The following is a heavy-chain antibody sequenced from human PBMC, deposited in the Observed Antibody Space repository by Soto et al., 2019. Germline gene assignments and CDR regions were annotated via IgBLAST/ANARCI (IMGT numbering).Heavy chain of an antibody. CDR1: GFTFSSYW. V-gene: IGHV3-74*01. J-gene: IGHJ4*02. CDR3: ARGGFSGSGSYIQGDY. Sequence: EVQLVESGGGLVQPGGSLRLSCAASGFTFSSYWMHWVRQAPGKGLVWVSRIKSDGSSISYADSVKGRFTISRDNAKNTLYLQMNSLRAEDTAVYYCARGGFSGSGSYIQGDYWGQGTLVTFSS. D-gene: IGHD3-10*01. CDR2: IKSDGSSI.